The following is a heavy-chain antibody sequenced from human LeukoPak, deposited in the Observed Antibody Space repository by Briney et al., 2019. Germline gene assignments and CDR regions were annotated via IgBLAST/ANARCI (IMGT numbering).Heavy chain of an antibody. J-gene: IGHJ6*03. Sequence: SQTLSLTCAISGDSVSSNIAAWNWIRQSPSRGLEWLGRTYYRSKWYNDYAVSVKSQITINPDTSKNQFSLQLNSVTPEDTAVYYCARGVYGYSGYAPFNYYYYMDVWGKGTTVTISS. D-gene: IGHD5-12*01. V-gene: IGHV6-1*01. CDR3: ARGVYGYSGYAPFNYYYYMDV. CDR1: GDSVSSNIAA. CDR2: TYYRSKWYN.